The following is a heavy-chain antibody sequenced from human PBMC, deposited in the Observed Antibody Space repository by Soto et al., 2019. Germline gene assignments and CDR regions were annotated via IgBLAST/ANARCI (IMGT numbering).Heavy chain of an antibody. D-gene: IGHD4-4*01. CDR1: GFTFSNSG. CDR2: IGPSGNT. J-gene: IGHJ6*02. CDR3: AKLLHNSYYNVMDV. Sequence: LRLSCAASGFTFSNSGMRWVRQAPGQGLEWVSSIGPSGNTYYSDAVKGRFTISRDISKNTLFLQMDSLRAEDTATYYCAKLLHNSYYNVMDVWGQGTTVTVSS. V-gene: IGHV3-23*01.